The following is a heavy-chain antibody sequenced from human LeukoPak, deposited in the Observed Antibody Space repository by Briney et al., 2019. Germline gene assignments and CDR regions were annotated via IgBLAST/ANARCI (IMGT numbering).Heavy chain of an antibody. J-gene: IGHJ4*02. Sequence: TLSLTCTVSGYSISSGYYWGWIRQPPGKGLEWIGSIYHSGSTNYNPSLKSRVTISVDTSKNQFSLKLSSVTAADTAVYYCARSKSGAPDYWGQGTLVTVSS. V-gene: IGHV4-38-2*02. CDR1: GYSISSGYY. D-gene: IGHD1-26*01. CDR3: ARSKSGAPDY. CDR2: IYHSGST.